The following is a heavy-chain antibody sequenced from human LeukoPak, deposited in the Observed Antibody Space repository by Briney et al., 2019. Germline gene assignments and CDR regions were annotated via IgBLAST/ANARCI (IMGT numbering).Heavy chain of an antibody. Sequence: GGSLRLSCAASGFTFSSYAMSWVRQAPGKGLEWVSAISGSGGSTYYADSVKGRFTISRDNSRNTLYLQMNSLRAEDTAVYYCAKGILTGYYFIYYFDYWGQGTLVTVSS. J-gene: IGHJ4*02. V-gene: IGHV3-23*01. D-gene: IGHD3-9*01. CDR3: AKGILTGYYFIYYFDY. CDR1: GFTFSSYA. CDR2: ISGSGGST.